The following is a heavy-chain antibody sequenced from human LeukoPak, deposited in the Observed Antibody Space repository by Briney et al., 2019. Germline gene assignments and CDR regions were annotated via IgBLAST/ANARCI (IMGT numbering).Heavy chain of an antibody. CDR1: GYTFTTYY. J-gene: IGHJ6*03. V-gene: IGHV1-46*01. CDR3: ARDGEVASSYGYYYYYMDV. D-gene: IGHD5-18*01. CDR2: ITPSGGST. Sequence: ASVKVSCKASGYTFTTYYMHWVRQASGQGLEWMGIITPSGGSTSYAQKFQGRVTMTRDTSTSTAYMELSSLRSEDTAVYYCARDGEVASSYGYYYYYMDVWGKGTTVTVSS.